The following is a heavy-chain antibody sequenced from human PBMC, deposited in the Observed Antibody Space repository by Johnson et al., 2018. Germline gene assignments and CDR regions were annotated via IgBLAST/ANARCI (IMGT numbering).Heavy chain of an antibody. J-gene: IGHJ6*02. CDR1: GFTFSSYA. Sequence: EVQLVESGGGLVQPGGSLRLSCAASGFTFSSYAMSWVHQAPGTGLEWVSAFSGSGASTYYADSVKGRFTLSRDNSKNTGYLQMNSLRAEDTAVYYCDTDRAKVGAKVRYYYGMDVWGRGTTVTVS. CDR2: FSGSGAST. D-gene: IGHD1-26*01. CDR3: DTDRAKVGAKVRYYYGMDV. V-gene: IGHV3-23*04.